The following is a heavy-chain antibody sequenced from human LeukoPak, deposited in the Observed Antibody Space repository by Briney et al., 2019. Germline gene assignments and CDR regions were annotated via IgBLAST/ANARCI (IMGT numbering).Heavy chain of an antibody. CDR2: ISGSGGST. J-gene: IGHJ4*02. V-gene: IGHV3-23*01. CDR1: GFTFSNYG. Sequence: LGGSLRLSCAASGFTFSNYGMSWVRQAPGKGREWVSAISGSGGSTYYADSVKGRFTISRDNSKNTLYLQMNSLRAEDTAVYYCAKTGGYGGNPSDFDYWGQGTLVTVSS. CDR3: AKTGGYGGNPSDFDY. D-gene: IGHD4-23*01.